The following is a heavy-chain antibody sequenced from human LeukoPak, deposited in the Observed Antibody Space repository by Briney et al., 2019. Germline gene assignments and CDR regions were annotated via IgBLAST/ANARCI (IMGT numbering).Heavy chain of an antibody. CDR3: ATLIIGSNSGWYFRS. D-gene: IGHD6-19*01. V-gene: IGHV4-39*07. J-gene: IGHJ4*02. Sequence: PSETLSLTCTVSGGSISSSSYYWGWIRQPPGKGLEWIGSIYYSGNTYYNPSLKSRITMSVDTSKSRFSLRLSSVTAADTAIYYCATLIIGSNSGWYFRSWGQGILVTVSS. CDR1: GGSISSSSYY. CDR2: IYYSGNT.